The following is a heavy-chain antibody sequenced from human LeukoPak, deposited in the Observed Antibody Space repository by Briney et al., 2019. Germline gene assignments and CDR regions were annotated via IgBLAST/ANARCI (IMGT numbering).Heavy chain of an antibody. J-gene: IGHJ4*02. D-gene: IGHD6-13*01. Sequence: SETLSLTCSVSGDSIINYYWMWIRQPAGKGLEWIGRIYLSDNTNYNSPSLRSRVTMSPDTSMNRFSLKLSSVTAADTAVYYCARARWEPGIAGIMYYFDYWGQGTLVTVSS. CDR3: ARARWEPGIAGIMYYFDY. CDR1: GDSIINYY. V-gene: IGHV4-4*07. CDR2: IYLSDNT.